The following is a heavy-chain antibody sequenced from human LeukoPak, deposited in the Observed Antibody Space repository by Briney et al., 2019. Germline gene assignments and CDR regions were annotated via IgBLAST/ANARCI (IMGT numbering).Heavy chain of an antibody. Sequence: SSETLSLTCTVSGGSIRSFDNYWVWIRQPPGKGLEWIGGIHYNGNTYYYPSLKSRVTISVDTSKNQFSLRLSSVTAADTAVYYCARDLAAAGTRWFDPWGQGTLVTVSS. CDR1: GGSIRSFDNY. V-gene: IGHV4-39*07. CDR2: IHYNGNT. CDR3: ARDLAAAGTRWFDP. D-gene: IGHD6-13*01. J-gene: IGHJ5*02.